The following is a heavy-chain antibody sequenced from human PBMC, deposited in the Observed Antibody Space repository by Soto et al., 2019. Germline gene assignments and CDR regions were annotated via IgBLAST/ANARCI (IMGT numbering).Heavy chain of an antibody. CDR2: IWYDGSNI. V-gene: IGHV3-33*01. Sequence: GGSLRLSCAASGFIFSTYAMHWVRQAPGKGLEWVAVIWYDGSNIYYAASVKGRFTISRDNSKNTLYLQMNSLRAEDTAVYYCARDGAPYPMIVPGWGIDYWGQGTLVTVSS. D-gene: IGHD3-22*01. CDR1: GFIFSTYA. CDR3: ARDGAPYPMIVPGWGIDY. J-gene: IGHJ4*02.